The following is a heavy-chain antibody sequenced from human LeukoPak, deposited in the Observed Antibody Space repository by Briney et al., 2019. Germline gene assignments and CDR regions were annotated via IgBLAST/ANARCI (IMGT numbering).Heavy chain of an antibody. J-gene: IGHJ4*02. V-gene: IGHV3-33*01. CDR3: ARERDYDSSCYYVFGY. CDR2: IWYDGSNK. D-gene: IGHD3-22*01. Sequence: PGRSLRLSCAASGFTFSSYGMHWVRQAPGKGLEWVAVIWYDGSNKYYADSVKGRFTISRDNSKNTLYLQMNSLRAEDTAVYYCARERDYDSSCYYVFGYWGQGTLVTVSS. CDR1: GFTFSSYG.